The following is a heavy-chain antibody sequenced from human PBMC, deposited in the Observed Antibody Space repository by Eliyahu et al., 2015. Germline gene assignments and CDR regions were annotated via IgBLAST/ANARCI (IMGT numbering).Heavy chain of an antibody. CDR3: TNLYCGGDCYPHDAFDI. J-gene: IGHJ3*02. CDR1: GFTFGXYA. Sequence: EVQLVESGGGLVQPGRSLRLSCTASGFTFGXYAXXWVRQAPGKGLEWVGFIRSKAYGGTTEYAASVKGRFTISRDDSKSIAYLQMNSLKTEDTAVYYCTNLYCGGDCYPHDAFDIWGQGTMVTVSS. CDR2: IRSKAYGGTT. D-gene: IGHD2-21*01. V-gene: IGHV3-49*04.